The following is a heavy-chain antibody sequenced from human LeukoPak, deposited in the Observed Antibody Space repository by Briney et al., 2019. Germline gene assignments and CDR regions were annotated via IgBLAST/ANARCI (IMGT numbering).Heavy chain of an antibody. Sequence: GGSLRLSCAASGFTFSSYDMHWVRQATGGGLEWVSGIGTAGDTYYPDSVKGRFTISRENAKNSLYLQMNSLRAGDTAVYYCARSPHRGYYYGSGSYSEFDYWGQGTLVTVSS. CDR3: ARSPHRGYYYGSGSYSEFDY. CDR2: IGTAGDT. D-gene: IGHD3-10*01. V-gene: IGHV3-13*01. J-gene: IGHJ4*02. CDR1: GFTFSSYD.